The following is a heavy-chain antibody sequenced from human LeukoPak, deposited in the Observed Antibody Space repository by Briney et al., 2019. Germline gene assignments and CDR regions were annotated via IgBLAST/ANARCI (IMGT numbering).Heavy chain of an antibody. CDR1: GFTLSSKY. D-gene: IGHD3-10*01. Sequence: GGSLRLSCAASGFTLSSKYMSWVRQAPGKGLEWVSVLYAGGSTYYADSVKGRFTISRDNSKNTLYLQMNSLRADDTAVYYCARGKDASGNLLDYWGQGTLVTVSS. CDR2: LYAGGST. J-gene: IGHJ4*02. CDR3: ARGKDASGNLLDY. V-gene: IGHV3-53*01.